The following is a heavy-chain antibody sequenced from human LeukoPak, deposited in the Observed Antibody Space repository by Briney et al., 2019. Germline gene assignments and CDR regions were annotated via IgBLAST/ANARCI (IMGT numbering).Heavy chain of an antibody. J-gene: IGHJ4*02. Sequence: RGSLRLSCAASGFTFSSYWMSWVRQAPGKGLEWVANIKQDGSEKYYVDSVKGRFTISRDNAKNSLYLQMNSLRAEDTAVYYCASASPPYCSSTSCYDYWGQGTLVTVSS. D-gene: IGHD2-2*01. CDR3: ASASPPYCSSTSCYDY. V-gene: IGHV3-7*01. CDR2: IKQDGSEK. CDR1: GFTFSSYW.